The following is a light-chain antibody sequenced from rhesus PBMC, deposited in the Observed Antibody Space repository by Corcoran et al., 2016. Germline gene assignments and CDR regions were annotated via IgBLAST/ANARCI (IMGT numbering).Light chain of an antibody. J-gene: IGKJ1*01. CDR3: LQDSRSPWT. CDR1: QSISSW. Sequence: DIQMTQSPSSLSASVGDTVTITFPASQSISSWLDWYQQKPGKAPKLLIYKAASLQRGGPSRFSGSVSGRDFTLTISSLQPEDFATDYSLQDSRSPWTFGQGNKVEIK. V-gene: IGKV1-22*01. CDR2: KAA.